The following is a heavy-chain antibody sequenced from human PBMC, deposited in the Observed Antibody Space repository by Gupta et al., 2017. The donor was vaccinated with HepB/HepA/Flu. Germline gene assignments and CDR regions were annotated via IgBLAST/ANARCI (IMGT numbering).Heavy chain of an antibody. CDR3: ARISSSGDTRYYFDY. CDR1: GFTFSSYE. J-gene: IGHJ4*02. Sequence: EVQLVEFGGGLVQPGGSLRLSCAASGFTFSSYEITWVRQAPGKGLEWASYISSSGSTRYYADSVKGRYTISRDNAKNSLYLQMNSLRAEDTAVYYCARISSSGDTRYYFDYWGQGTLVTVSS. CDR2: ISSSGSTR. D-gene: IGHD2-21*01. V-gene: IGHV3-48*03.